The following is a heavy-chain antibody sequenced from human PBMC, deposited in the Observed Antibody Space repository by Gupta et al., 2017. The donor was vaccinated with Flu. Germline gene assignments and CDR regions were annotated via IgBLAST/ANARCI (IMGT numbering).Heavy chain of an antibody. J-gene: IGHJ4*02. CDR1: GFIFSNYG. CDR2: ISQTAVT. CDR3: VRGHCDN. Sequence: GQLVESGGSLVQPGGSLRLPCAASGFIFSNYGMSWVRQAPGRGLEWVSVISQTAVTYYTAPVRGRFTISRDNANNSVYLQMTGLKDEDTAVYYCVRGHCDNWGQGTPVTVSS. V-gene: IGHV3-48*03.